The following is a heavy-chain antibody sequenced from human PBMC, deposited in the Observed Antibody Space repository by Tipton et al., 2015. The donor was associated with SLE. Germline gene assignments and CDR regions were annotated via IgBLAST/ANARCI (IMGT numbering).Heavy chain of an antibody. D-gene: IGHD3-10*01. V-gene: IGHV3-21*01. J-gene: IGHJ4*02. Sequence: SLRLSCAASGFTFSSYAMSWVRQAPGKGLEWVSSISSSSSYIYYADSVKGRFTISRDNAKNSLYLQMNSLRAEDTAVYYCARERELTRRCFDYWGQGTLVTVSS. CDR3: ARERELTRRCFDY. CDR1: GFTFSSYA. CDR2: ISSSSSYI.